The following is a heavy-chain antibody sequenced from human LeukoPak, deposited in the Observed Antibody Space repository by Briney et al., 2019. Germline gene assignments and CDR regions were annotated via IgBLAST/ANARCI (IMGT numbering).Heavy chain of an antibody. D-gene: IGHD2-2*01. Sequence: GGSLRLSCAASGFTFSSYAMHWVRQAPGKGLEWVAVISYDGSNKDYADSVQGRVTISRDNSKNTLYLQMNSLRTEDTAMYYCASSRYGHCSSISCYVLSYWGQGTLVTVSS. CDR3: ASSRYGHCSSISCYVLSY. J-gene: IGHJ4*02. V-gene: IGHV3-30*04. CDR1: GFTFSSYA. CDR2: ISYDGSNK.